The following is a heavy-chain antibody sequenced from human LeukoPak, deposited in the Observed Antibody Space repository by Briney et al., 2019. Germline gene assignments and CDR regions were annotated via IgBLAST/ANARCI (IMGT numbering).Heavy chain of an antibody. V-gene: IGHV4-61*01. J-gene: IGHJ5*02. CDR3: ARGIMPWFDP. CDR2: IYYSGST. D-gene: IGHD2-2*01. CDR1: GGSVSSGSYY. Sequence: PSETLSLTCTVSGGSVSSGSYYWSWIRQPPGKGLEWIGYIYYSGSTNYNPSLKSRVTISVDTSKNQFSLRLSSVTAADTAVYYCARGIMPWFDPWGQGTLVTVSS.